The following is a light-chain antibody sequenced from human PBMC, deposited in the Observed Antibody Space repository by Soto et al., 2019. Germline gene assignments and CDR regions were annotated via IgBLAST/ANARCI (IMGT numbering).Light chain of an antibody. CDR3: QQRADWPIT. Sequence: EIVLTQSPATLSVSPGERATLSCRASQSVSSNLAWYQQKPGQAPRLLIYGASTRATGIPDRFTGSDSGTEFILTISSLQSEDFAVYYCQQRADWPITFGQGTRLEIK. V-gene: IGKV3-15*01. J-gene: IGKJ5*01. CDR1: QSVSSN. CDR2: GAS.